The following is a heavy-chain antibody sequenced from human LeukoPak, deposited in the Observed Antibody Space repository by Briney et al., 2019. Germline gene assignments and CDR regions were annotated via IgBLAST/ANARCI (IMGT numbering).Heavy chain of an antibody. J-gene: IGHJ4*02. V-gene: IGHV3-53*01. CDR3: ARIYSGSYPLDY. CDR1: GFTVSSNY. CDR2: IYSGGNT. D-gene: IGHD1-26*01. Sequence: GGSLRLSCTASGFTVSSNYMSWVRQAPGKGLEWVSVIYSGGNTYYADSVKGRFTISRDNSKNTLYLQMNSLRAEDTAVYYCARIYSGSYPLDYWGQGTLVTVSS.